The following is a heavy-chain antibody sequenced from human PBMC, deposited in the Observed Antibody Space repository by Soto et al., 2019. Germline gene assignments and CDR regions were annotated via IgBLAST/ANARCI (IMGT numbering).Heavy chain of an antibody. CDR3: AKDRDGDYSY. D-gene: IGHD4-17*01. V-gene: IGHV3-23*01. CDR2: LSGSGGST. Sequence: EVQLLESGGGLVQPGGSLRLSCAASGFTFSSYAMSWVRQAPGKGLEWVSALSGSGGSTYYADPLKGRFTISRDNSKNTLYLQMNSLRAEDTAVYYCAKDRDGDYSYWGQGTLVTVSS. J-gene: IGHJ4*02. CDR1: GFTFSSYA.